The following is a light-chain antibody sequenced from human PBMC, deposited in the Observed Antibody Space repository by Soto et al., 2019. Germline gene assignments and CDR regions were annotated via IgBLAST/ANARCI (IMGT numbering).Light chain of an antibody. CDR1: QSVDSTF. CDR2: GVS. V-gene: IGKV3-20*01. Sequence: ESVLTQSPGSLSLSPGERATLSCRASQSVDSTFFAWYQKKPGQAPRLLMYGVSQRATGIPDMFSGSGSGTDFTLTISRLEPEDFEVYYCQPYMSSVTFGQGTRVDIK. J-gene: IGKJ1*01. CDR3: QPYMSSVT.